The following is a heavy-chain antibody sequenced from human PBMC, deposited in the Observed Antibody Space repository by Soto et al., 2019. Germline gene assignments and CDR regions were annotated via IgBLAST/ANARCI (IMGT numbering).Heavy chain of an antibody. CDR1: GGSISPSY. V-gene: IGHV4-59*01. D-gene: IGHD6-6*01. J-gene: IGHJ4*02. CDR2: IYYTGNT. Sequence: QVRLQESGPGLVKPSETLSLTCTVSGGSISPSYWNWVRQPPGKRPEWIGCIYYTGNTHYNPSLKSRATTSRDTSQNQFSLDPTSVSAADPAMYFCAAGSDHHKVGYWGQGTLVTVSS. CDR3: AAGSDHHKVGY.